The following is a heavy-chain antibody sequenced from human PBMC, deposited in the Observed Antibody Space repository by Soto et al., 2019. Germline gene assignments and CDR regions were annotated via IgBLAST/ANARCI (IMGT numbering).Heavy chain of an antibody. CDR1: GFSLRTNGLG. CDR3: AHSIAPRLFDY. V-gene: IGHV2-5*02. J-gene: IGHJ4*02. CDR2: IYWDDDK. D-gene: IGHD2-15*01. Sequence: QITLKESGPTLVKPTQTLTLTCSFSGFSLRTNGLGVGWIRQPPGKALEWLALIYWDDDKRYSPSLETRLTITKDTSKNQVVLTMTNMDPVDTAIYFCAHSIAPRLFDYWGQGILITVSS.